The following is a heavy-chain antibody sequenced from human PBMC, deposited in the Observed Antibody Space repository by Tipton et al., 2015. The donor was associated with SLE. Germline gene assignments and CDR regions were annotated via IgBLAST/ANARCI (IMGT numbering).Heavy chain of an antibody. CDR2: INSDGSST. D-gene: IGHD6-13*01. CDR3: ARDLQLARYYYYGMDV. CDR1: GFTFSSYW. Sequence: SLILSCAASGFTFSSYWMHWVRQAPGKGLVWVSRINSDGSSTSYADSVKGRFTISRDNAKNTLYLQMSSLRAEDTAVYYCARDLQLARYYYYGMDVWGQGTTVTVSS. J-gene: IGHJ6*02. V-gene: IGHV3-74*01.